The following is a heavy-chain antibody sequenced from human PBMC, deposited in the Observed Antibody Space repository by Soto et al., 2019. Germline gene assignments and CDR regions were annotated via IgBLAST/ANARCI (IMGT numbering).Heavy chain of an antibody. V-gene: IGHV3-9*01. Sequence: EVQLVESGGGLVQPGRSLRLSCAASGFTFDDYATHWVRQAPGKGLEWVSGISWNSGSIGYADSVKGRFTISRDNAKNSLYLQMNSLRAEDTALYYCAKDKATVTSGHYYYYMDVWGKGTTVTVSS. J-gene: IGHJ6*03. CDR3: AKDKATVTSGHYYYYMDV. CDR2: ISWNSGSI. CDR1: GFTFDDYA. D-gene: IGHD4-17*01.